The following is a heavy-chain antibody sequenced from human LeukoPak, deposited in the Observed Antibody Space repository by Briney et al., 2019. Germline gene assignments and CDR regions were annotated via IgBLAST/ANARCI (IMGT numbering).Heavy chain of an antibody. D-gene: IGHD3-22*01. J-gene: IGHJ5*02. CDR2: ISYDGSNK. CDR1: GFTFSSYA. Sequence: SGGSLRLSCAASGFTFSSYAMHWVRQAPGKGLEWVAVISYDGSNKYYADSVKGRFTISRDNSKNTLYLQMNSLRAEDTAVYYCARDFFKEYDSSGSNWFDPWGQGTLVTVSS. CDR3: ARDFFKEYDSSGSNWFDP. V-gene: IGHV3-30-3*01.